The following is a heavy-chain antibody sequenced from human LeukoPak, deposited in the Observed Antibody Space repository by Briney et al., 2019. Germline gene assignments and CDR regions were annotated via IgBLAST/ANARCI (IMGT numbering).Heavy chain of an antibody. D-gene: IGHD1-26*01. Sequence: PGGSLRLSXAASGFTFSSYWMHWVRQSPGKGLVWVSRINSDGSSTSYADSVKGRFTISRDNAKNTLYLQMNSLRAEDTAVYYCARGREVDWFDPWGQGTLVTVSS. CDR3: ARGREVDWFDP. CDR2: INSDGSST. CDR1: GFTFSSYW. V-gene: IGHV3-74*01. J-gene: IGHJ5*02.